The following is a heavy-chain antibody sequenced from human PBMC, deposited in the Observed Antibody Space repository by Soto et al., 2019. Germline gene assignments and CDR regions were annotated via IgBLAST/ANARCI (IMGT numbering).Heavy chain of an antibody. CDR2: IYYSGST. V-gene: IGHV4-39*01. D-gene: IGHD3-16*01. Sequence: SETLSLTFTVSGGSISSSSYYWGWIRQPPGKGLEWIGSIYYSGSTYYNPSLKSRVTISVDTSKNQFSLKLSSVTAADTAVYYCASLSGGMDVWGQGTTVTVSS. CDR1: GGSISSSSYY. CDR3: ASLSGGMDV. J-gene: IGHJ6*02.